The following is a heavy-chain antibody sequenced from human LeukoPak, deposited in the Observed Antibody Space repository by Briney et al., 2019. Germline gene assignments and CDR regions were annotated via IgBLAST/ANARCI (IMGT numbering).Heavy chain of an antibody. J-gene: IGHJ4*02. Sequence: GGSLRLSCAASGFTFSSYAMSWVRQAPGKGLEWVSAISGSGGSTYYADSVKGRFTISRDNSKNTLYLQMNSLRAEDTAVYYCAKDLLVRESAYCGGDCYSGLSFLDYWGQGTLVTVSS. D-gene: IGHD2-21*02. CDR2: ISGSGGST. CDR1: GFTFSSYA. V-gene: IGHV3-23*01. CDR3: AKDLLVRESAYCGGDCYSGLSFLDY.